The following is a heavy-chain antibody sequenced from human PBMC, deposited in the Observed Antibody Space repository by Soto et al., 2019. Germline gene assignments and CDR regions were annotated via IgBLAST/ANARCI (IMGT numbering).Heavy chain of an antibody. Sequence: PGGSLRLSCAASGFTVSSNYMSWVRQAPGKGLEWVSVIYSGGSTYYADSVKGRFTISRDNSKNTLYLQMNSLRAEDTAVYYCGSSLWGAGSYYNSYRSIYWGQGTLVTVSS. CDR1: GFTVSSNY. V-gene: IGHV3-66*01. CDR2: IYSGGST. D-gene: IGHD3-10*01. J-gene: IGHJ4*02. CDR3: GSSLWGAGSYYNSYRSIY.